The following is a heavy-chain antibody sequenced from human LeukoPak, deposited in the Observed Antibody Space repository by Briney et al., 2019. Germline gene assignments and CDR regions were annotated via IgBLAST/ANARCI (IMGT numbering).Heavy chain of an antibody. J-gene: IGHJ6*03. V-gene: IGHV4-4*07. Sequence: ASETLSLTCTVSGGSISSYHWSWIRQPAGKGLEWIGRIYTSGSTNYNPSLKSRVTVSVDTSKNQFSLKLSSVTAADTAVYYCARDQGVGAMRGYYYYYMDVWGKGTTVTVSS. CDR2: IYTSGST. CDR3: ARDQGVGAMRGYYYYYMDV. CDR1: GGSISSYH. D-gene: IGHD1-26*01.